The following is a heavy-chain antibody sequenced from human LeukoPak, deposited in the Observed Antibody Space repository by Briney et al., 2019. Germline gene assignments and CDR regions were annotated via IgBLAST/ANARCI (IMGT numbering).Heavy chain of an antibody. CDR2: IYHSGST. CDR1: GGSISSSNW. D-gene: IGHD3-9*01. Sequence: SETLSLTCAVSGGSISSSNWWSWVRQPPGKGLEWIGEIYHSGSTNYNPSLKSRVTISVDKSKNQFSLKLCSVTAADTAVYYCARDLYDILTSYYLLRGAFDIWGQGTMVTVSS. V-gene: IGHV4-4*02. J-gene: IGHJ3*02. CDR3: ARDLYDILTSYYLLRGAFDI.